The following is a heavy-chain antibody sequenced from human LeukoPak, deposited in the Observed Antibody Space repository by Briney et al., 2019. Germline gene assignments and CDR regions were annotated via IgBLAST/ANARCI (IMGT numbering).Heavy chain of an antibody. Sequence: ASVKVSCKASGGTFSSYAFTWVRQAPGQGLEWMGGIFPMFGAANYAQNFQGRVTITADESTSTAYMELSSLRSEDTAVYYCARVNCGGDCYHFYYYYMDVWGKGTTVTVSS. V-gene: IGHV1-69*13. CDR3: ARVNCGGDCYHFYYYYMDV. J-gene: IGHJ6*03. CDR1: GGTFSSYA. D-gene: IGHD2-21*02. CDR2: IFPMFGAA.